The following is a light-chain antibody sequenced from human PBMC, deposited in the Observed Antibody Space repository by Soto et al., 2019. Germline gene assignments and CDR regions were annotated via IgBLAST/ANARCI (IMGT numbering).Light chain of an antibody. Sequence: EIVLTQSPGTLSLSPGGRATLSCRASQSVSNNFLAWYQQKPGQAPRLLIYNAATRATGIPDRFSGNGSGTDFTLTISRLEPEDFAVYHCQQYASSLLTFGGGTKVEIK. CDR1: QSVSNNF. J-gene: IGKJ4*01. CDR3: QQYASSLLT. V-gene: IGKV3-20*01. CDR2: NAA.